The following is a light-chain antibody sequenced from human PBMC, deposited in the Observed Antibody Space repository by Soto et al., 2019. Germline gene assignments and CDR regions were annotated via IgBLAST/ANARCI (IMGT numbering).Light chain of an antibody. CDR1: QSLNSKY. CDR2: GAS. V-gene: IGKV3-20*01. Sequence: IVLTQSPGTLSLSPGERATLSCRTSQSLNSKYLAWYQQKPGQAPRLLIYGASRRATGIPDRFSGTGSATDFPLTISGLETEDSAVYYCNHYGTSPPCTFGQGTKVKIK. CDR3: NHYGTSPPCT. J-gene: IGKJ2*02.